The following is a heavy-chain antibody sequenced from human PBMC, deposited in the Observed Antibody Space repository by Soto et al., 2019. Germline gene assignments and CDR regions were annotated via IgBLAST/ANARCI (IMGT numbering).Heavy chain of an antibody. V-gene: IGHV1-46*01. CDR3: ARARNYFDY. CDR2: INPSGGYT. J-gene: IGHJ4*02. CDR1: GYTFTIYY. Sequence: QVQLVQSGAEVKKPGASVKVSCKASGYTFTIYYMHWVRQAPGQGLEWMGIINPSGGYTSYAQKFQGRVTMTRDTSTRTVYMELISLRSEDTAVYYCARARNYFDYWGQGTLVTVSS.